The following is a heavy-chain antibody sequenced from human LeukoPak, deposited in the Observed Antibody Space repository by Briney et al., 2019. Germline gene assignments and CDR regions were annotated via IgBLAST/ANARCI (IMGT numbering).Heavy chain of an antibody. V-gene: IGHV3-7*01. J-gene: IGHJ4*02. Sequence: PGGSLRLSCAASGFTFSNYWMTWVRQAPGKGLEWVAVINQDATKEYYMDSVKARFTISRDNAKNSVSLQMNSLRAEDTAVHYCVRDGGVSGYDLLDYWGQGTLVTVSS. CDR2: INQDATKE. CDR1: GFTFSNYW. CDR3: VRDGGVSGYDLLDY. D-gene: IGHD5-12*01.